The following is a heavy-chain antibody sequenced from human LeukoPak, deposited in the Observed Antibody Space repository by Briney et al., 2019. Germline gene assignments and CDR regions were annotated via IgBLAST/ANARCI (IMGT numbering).Heavy chain of an antibody. Sequence: ASVKVSCKASGYTFTSYYMHWVRQAPGQGLERMGIINPSGGSTSYAQKFQGRVTMTRDMSTSTGYMELSSLRSEDTAVYYCARAGYGDVYYFDYWGQGTLVTVSS. CDR1: GYTFTSYY. CDR3: ARAGYGDVYYFDY. CDR2: INPSGGST. V-gene: IGHV1-46*01. J-gene: IGHJ4*02. D-gene: IGHD4-17*01.